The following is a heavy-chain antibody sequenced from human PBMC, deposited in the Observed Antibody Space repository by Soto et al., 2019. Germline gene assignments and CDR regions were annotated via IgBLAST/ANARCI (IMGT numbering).Heavy chain of an antibody. D-gene: IGHD2-21*02. V-gene: IGHV4-38-2*01. J-gene: IGHJ4*02. Sequence: SETLSLTCAVSGDSISSGYYWAWIRQPPGKGLEWIGSIYHSGTTYYNPSLKSRVTISVDTSKNQFSLKLSSVTAADTAVYYCARVRFRNCGGDCIDYWGQGTLVTVSS. CDR3: ARVRFRNCGGDCIDY. CDR1: GDSISSGYY. CDR2: IYHSGTT.